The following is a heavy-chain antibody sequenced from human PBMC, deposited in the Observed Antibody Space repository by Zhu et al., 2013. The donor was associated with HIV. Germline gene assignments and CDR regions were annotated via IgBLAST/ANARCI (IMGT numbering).Heavy chain of an antibody. V-gene: IGHV1-2*02. J-gene: IGHJ2*01. CDR2: INPNSGGT. D-gene: IGHD2-21*02. CDR3: ARVPIVVVTAYWYFDL. CDR1: GYTFTGYY. Sequence: QVQLVQSGAEVKKPGASVKVSCKASGYTFTGYYMHWVRQAPGQGLEWMGWINPNSGGTNYAQKFQGRVTMTRDTSISTAYMELSRLRSDDTAVYYCARVPIVVVTAYWYFDLWGRGTLVTVSS.